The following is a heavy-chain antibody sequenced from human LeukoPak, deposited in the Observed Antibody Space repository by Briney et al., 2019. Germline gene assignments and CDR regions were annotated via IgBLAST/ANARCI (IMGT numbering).Heavy chain of an antibody. CDR1: GGSISSYY. Sequence: PSETLSLTCTVSGGSISSYYWSWIRQPPGKGLEWIGYIYYSGSTNYNPSLKSRVPISVDTSKKRFSLKLSSVTAADTAVYYCARLVRCRYYDSSGYLRVCFDYWGQGTLVTVSS. CDR3: ARLVRCRYYDSSGYLRVCFDY. D-gene: IGHD3-22*01. J-gene: IGHJ4*02. CDR2: IYYSGST. V-gene: IGHV4-59*08.